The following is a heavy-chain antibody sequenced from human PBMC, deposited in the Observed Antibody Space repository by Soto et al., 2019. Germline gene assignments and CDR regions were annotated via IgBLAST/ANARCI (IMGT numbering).Heavy chain of an antibody. Sequence: QVQLVQSGAEGKKPGSSVKVSCKASGDTFSSYAISWVRQAPGQGLEWMGGIITIFGTANYAQKFQGRVTSTADESTSTAYMELSSLRSEDTAVYYCARDGSGYRSRASPMDVWGQGTTVTVSS. CDR3: ARDGSGYRSRASPMDV. D-gene: IGHD3-22*01. CDR2: IITIFGTA. J-gene: IGHJ6*02. V-gene: IGHV1-69*01. CDR1: GDTFSSYA.